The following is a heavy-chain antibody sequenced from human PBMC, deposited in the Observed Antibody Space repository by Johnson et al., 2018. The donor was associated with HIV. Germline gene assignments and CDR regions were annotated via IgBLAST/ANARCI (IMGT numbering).Heavy chain of an antibody. J-gene: IGHJ3*02. Sequence: VQLVESGGGLVKPGGSLRLSCAASEFTFSNAWMSWVRQAPGKGLEWVGRIKSKTDGGTTDYAAPVKGRFSISKDDSKNTMYLQMNSLKIGDTAVYYCATLGRVIATRDAFDIWGQGTMVTVSS. V-gene: IGHV3-15*01. D-gene: IGHD2-21*01. CDR1: EFTFSNAW. CDR2: IKSKTDGGTT. CDR3: ATLGRVIATRDAFDI.